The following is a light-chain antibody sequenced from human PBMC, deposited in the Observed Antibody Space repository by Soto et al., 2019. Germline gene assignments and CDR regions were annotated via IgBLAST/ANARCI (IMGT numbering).Light chain of an antibody. Sequence: EIVMTQSPATLSVSPGERATLSCRASQSVSSNLAWYQQKPGQAPRLLIYGASTRATGIPARFSGSGSGTEFTRTISSLHSEDFAVYYCQRYNTWPFTVGPGTKVDIK. J-gene: IGKJ3*01. CDR1: QSVSSN. V-gene: IGKV3-15*01. CDR2: GAS. CDR3: QRYNTWPFT.